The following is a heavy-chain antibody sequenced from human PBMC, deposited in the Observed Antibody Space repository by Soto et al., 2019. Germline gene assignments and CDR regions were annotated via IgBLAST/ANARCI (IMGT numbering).Heavy chain of an antibody. CDR3: ARDPIYDYVWGSYRPHYYYYGMDV. D-gene: IGHD3-16*02. Sequence: PSETLSLPCPVSGCSVSSGSYYWSWIRQPPGKGLEWIGYIYYSGSTNYNPSLKSRVTISVDTSKNQFSLKLSSVTAADTAVYYCARDPIYDYVWGSYRPHYYYYGMDVWGQGTTVTVS. V-gene: IGHV4-61*01. J-gene: IGHJ6*02. CDR1: GCSVSSGSYY. CDR2: IYYSGST.